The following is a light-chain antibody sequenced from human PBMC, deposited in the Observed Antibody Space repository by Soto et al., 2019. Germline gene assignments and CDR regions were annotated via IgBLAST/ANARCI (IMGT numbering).Light chain of an antibody. CDR3: QSYANSRSGGV. J-gene: IGLJ3*02. CDR1: SSNLGACYD. Sequence: QSALTQPPSVSGAPGQRDTISCTGSSSNLGACYDVHWYQQLPERAPRLLIYSSNNRPSGVPDRISGSNSGTSASLAITGLQAEDEADYFSQSYANSRSGGVFGGGTKLTVL. CDR2: SSN. V-gene: IGLV1-40*01.